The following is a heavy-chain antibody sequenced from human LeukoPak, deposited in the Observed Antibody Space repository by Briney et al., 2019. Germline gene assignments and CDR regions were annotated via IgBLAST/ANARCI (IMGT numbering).Heavy chain of an antibody. Sequence: GGSLRLSCAVSGITLSNYGMSWVRQAPGKGLEWVAGIGASGGGTNYADSVKGRFTISRDNPKNTLYLEMNSLRAEDTAVYFCAKRGVVIRVILVGFHKEAYYFDSWGQGALVTVSS. J-gene: IGHJ4*02. CDR1: GITLSNYG. CDR2: IGASGGGT. CDR3: AKRGVVIRVILVGFHKEAYYFDS. V-gene: IGHV3-23*01. D-gene: IGHD3-22*01.